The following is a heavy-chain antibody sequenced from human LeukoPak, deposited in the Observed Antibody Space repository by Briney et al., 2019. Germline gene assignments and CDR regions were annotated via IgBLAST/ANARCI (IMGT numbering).Heavy chain of an antibody. CDR3: AKDRNTFDKYAFDI. CDR1: GFTFSDYY. Sequence: GGSLRLSCAASGFTFSDYYMSWIRQAPGKGLEWISYVSDSGSTIYYADSVKGRFTISRDNAKNSLYLQMNSLRAEDTAVYYCAKDRNTFDKYAFDIWGQGTMVTVSS. V-gene: IGHV3-11*01. CDR2: VSDSGSTI. D-gene: IGHD4-11*01. J-gene: IGHJ3*02.